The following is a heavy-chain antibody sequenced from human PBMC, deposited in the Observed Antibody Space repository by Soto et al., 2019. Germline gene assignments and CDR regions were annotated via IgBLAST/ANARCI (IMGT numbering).Heavy chain of an antibody. V-gene: IGHV5-51*01. CDR1: GYSFTSYW. CDR2: IYPGDSDT. CDR3: ARPRNTIYWYFDL. J-gene: IGHJ2*01. D-gene: IGHD3-3*01. Sequence: PGESLKISCKGSGYSFTSYWIGWVRQMPGKGLEWMGIIYPGDSDTRYSPSFQGQVTISADKSISTAYLQWSSPKASDTAMYYCARPRNTIYWYFDLWGRGTLVTVSS.